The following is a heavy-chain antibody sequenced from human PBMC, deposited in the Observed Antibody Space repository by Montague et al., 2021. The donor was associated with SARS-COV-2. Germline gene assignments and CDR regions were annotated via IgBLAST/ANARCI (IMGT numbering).Heavy chain of an antibody. CDR1: GGSISSDGYN. CDR3: ARDSWYYDFSGYSYDAFDF. J-gene: IGHJ3*01. Sequence: TLSLTCTVSGGSISSDGYNWIRMRQHQGKGLDCNGYNNHTGTNHYTPSLKSRVTISNETSKNYFSLNLCSVTAADSAVYYCARDSWYYDFSGYSYDAFDFWGQGTMVTVSS. CDR2: NNHTGTN. D-gene: IGHD3-22*01. V-gene: IGHV4-31*03.